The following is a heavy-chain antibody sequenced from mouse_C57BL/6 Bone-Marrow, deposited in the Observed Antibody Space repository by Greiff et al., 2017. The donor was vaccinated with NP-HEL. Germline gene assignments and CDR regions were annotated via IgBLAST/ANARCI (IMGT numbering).Heavy chain of an antibody. CDR1: GFTFSDYG. V-gene: IGHV5-17*01. D-gene: IGHD4-1*01. J-gene: IGHJ1*03. Sequence: VQLQQSGGGLVKPGGSLKLSCAASGFTFSDYGMHWVRQAPEKGLEWVAYISSGSSTIYYADTVKGRFTISRDNAKNTLFLQMTSLRSEDTAMYYCARETGTWYFDVWGTGTTVTVSS. CDR2: ISSGSSTI. CDR3: ARETGTWYFDV.